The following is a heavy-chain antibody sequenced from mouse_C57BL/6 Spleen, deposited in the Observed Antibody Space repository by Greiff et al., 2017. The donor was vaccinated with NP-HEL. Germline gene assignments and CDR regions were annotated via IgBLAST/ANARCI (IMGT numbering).Heavy chain of an antibody. CDR1: GYSITSGYD. D-gene: IGHD2-12*01. V-gene: IGHV3-1*01. CDR3: ARSRYGYAMDY. J-gene: IGHJ4*01. Sequence: EVQLQQSGPGMVKPSQSLSLTCTVTGYSITSGYDWHWIRHFPGNKLEWMGYISYSGSNNYNPSLKSRISITHDTSKNHFFLKLNSVTTEDTATYYCARSRYGYAMDYWGQGTSVTVSS. CDR2: ISYSGSN.